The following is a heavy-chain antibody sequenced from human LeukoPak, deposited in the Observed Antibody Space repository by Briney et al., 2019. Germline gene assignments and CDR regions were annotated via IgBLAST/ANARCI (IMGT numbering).Heavy chain of an antibody. V-gene: IGHV1-69*04. CDR1: GGTFSSYA. CDR2: IIPILGIA. CDR3: AREGGITMVRVVIVD. D-gene: IGHD3-10*01. J-gene: IGHJ4*02. Sequence: SVKVSCKASGGTFSSYAISWVRQAPGQGLEWMGRIIPILGIANYAQKFQGRVTITADKSTSTAYMELSSLRSEDTAVYYCAREGGITMVRVVIVDWGQGTLVTVSS.